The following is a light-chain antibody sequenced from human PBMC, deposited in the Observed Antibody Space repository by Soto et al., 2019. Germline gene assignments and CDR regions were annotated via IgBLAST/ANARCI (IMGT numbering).Light chain of an antibody. CDR1: SSDVGGYNY. V-gene: IGLV2-8*01. CDR3: SSYADSNSYV. Sequence: SSLAPPPSPSGSPGQSVTISCTGTSSDVGGYNYVYWYQQHPGKAPKLMIYEVTKRPSGVPDRFSGSKSGNTASLTVSGLQAEDEADYYCSSYADSNSYVFGTGTKVTVL. J-gene: IGLJ1*01. CDR2: EVT.